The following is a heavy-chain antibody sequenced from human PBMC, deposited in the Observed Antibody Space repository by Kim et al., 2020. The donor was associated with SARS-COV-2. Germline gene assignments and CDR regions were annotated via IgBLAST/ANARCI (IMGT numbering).Heavy chain of an antibody. CDR3: ARDSQSSGWYSVDGVYYYYGMDV. CDR1: GGSISSGSYY. J-gene: IGHJ6*02. Sequence: SETLSLTCTVSGGSISSGSYYWSWIRQPAGKGLEWIGRIYTSGSTNYNPSLKSRVTISVDTSKNQFSLKLSSVTAADTAVYYCARDSQSSGWYSVDGVYYYYGMDVWGQGTTVTVSS. CDR2: IYTSGST. V-gene: IGHV4-61*02. D-gene: IGHD6-19*01.